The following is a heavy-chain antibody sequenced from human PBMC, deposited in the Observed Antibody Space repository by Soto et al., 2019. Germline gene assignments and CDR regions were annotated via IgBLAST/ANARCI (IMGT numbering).Heavy chain of an antibody. CDR1: GGSINSGAYY. CDR2: IYYSGST. J-gene: IGHJ4*01. V-gene: IGHV4-31*03. Sequence: QVQLQESGPGLVKPSQTLSLTCTVSGGSINSGAYYWSWIRQHPGKGLEWIGYIYYSGSTYYNPSLKSRVTISVDTSKNQLSLRLNSVTAADTAVYYCARNEGRNGSGSWGQEPQSPSPQ. D-gene: IGHD3-10*01. CDR3: ARNEGRNGSGS.